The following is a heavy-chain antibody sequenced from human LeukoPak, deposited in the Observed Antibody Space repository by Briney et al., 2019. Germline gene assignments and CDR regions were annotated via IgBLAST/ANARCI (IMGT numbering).Heavy chain of an antibody. V-gene: IGHV3-23*01. CDR2: ISGSGGST. D-gene: IGHD6-25*01. Sequence: GGSLRLSCAASGFTFSSYAMNWVRQAPGKGLEWVSGISGSGGSTYYVDSVKGRFTISRDNSRNTLYLQMDGLRAEDTAVYYCAKDCGHWGQGTLVTVSS. J-gene: IGHJ4*02. CDR1: GFTFSSYA. CDR3: AKDCGH.